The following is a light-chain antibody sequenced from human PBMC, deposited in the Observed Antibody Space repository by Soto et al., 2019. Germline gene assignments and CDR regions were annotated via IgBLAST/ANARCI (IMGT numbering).Light chain of an antibody. Sequence: QSALTQPAAVSGSPGQSITISCTGTISDIGLYNYVSWYQQHPGKAPKLVIYEVTIRPSGVSDRFSGSKSGNTASLTVSGLQAEDEADYYCSSYTGGNPSYVFGTGTKVTVL. V-gene: IGLV2-14*01. CDR2: EVT. CDR3: SSYTGGNPSYV. CDR1: ISDIGLYNY. J-gene: IGLJ1*01.